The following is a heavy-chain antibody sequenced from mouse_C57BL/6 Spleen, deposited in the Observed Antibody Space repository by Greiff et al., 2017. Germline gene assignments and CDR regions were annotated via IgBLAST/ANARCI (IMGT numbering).Heavy chain of an antibody. CDR2: INPNYGTT. J-gene: IGHJ4*01. CDR3: ARERYYGSTPYAMDY. CDR1: GYSFTDYN. Sequence: EVKLQQSGPELVKPGASVKISCKASGYSFTDYNMNWVKQSNGKSLEWIGVINPNYGTTSYNQKFKGKATLTVDQSSSTAYMQLNSLTSEDSAVYYCARERYYGSTPYAMDYWGQGTSVTVSS. V-gene: IGHV1-39*01. D-gene: IGHD1-1*01.